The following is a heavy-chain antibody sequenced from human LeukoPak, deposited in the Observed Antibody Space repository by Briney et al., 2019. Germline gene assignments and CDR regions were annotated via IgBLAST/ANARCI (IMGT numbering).Heavy chain of an antibody. D-gene: IGHD3-10*01. CDR1: GGSFSGYY. V-gene: IGHV4-34*01. J-gene: IGHJ6*02. CDR3: ARGMVMRQPSYGSGRMRGSYYYGMDV. Sequence: SETLSLTCAVYGGSFSGYYWSWIRQPPGKGLEWIGEINHSGSTNYNPSLKSRVTISVDTSKNQFSLKLSSVTAVDTAVYYCARGMVMRQPSYGSGRMRGSYYYGMDVWGQGTTVTVSS. CDR2: INHSGST.